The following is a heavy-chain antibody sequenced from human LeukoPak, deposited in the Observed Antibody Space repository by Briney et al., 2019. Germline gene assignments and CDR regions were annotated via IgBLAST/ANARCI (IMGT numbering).Heavy chain of an antibody. V-gene: IGHV4-38-2*02. J-gene: IGHJ4*02. Sequence: PSETLSLTCTVSGYSISSGYYWGWIRQPPGKGLEWIGSIYHSGSTNYNPSLKSRVTISVDTSKNQFSLKLSSVTAADTAVYYCARRTDTRGYRRFDYWGQGTLVTVSS. CDR2: IYHSGST. CDR3: ARRTDTRGYRRFDY. CDR1: GYSISSGYY. D-gene: IGHD5-18*01.